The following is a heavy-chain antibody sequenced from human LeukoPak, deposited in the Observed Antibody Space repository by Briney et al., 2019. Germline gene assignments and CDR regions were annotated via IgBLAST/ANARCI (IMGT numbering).Heavy chain of an antibody. CDR3: ARDLRFGGAFDI. Sequence: GGSLRLSCAASGFTFSSYAMHWVRQAPGKGLEWVAVISYDGSNKYYADSAKGRFTISRDNSKNTLYLQMNSLRAEDTAVYYCARDLRFGGAFDIWGQGTMVTVSS. CDR2: ISYDGSNK. J-gene: IGHJ3*02. V-gene: IGHV3-30*01. D-gene: IGHD3-3*01. CDR1: GFTFSSYA.